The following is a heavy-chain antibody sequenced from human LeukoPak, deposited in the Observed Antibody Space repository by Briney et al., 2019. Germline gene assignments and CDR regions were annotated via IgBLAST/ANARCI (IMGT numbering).Heavy chain of an antibody. D-gene: IGHD3-22*01. Sequence: TSETLSLTCTVSGGSISSYYWSWIRQPPGKGLEWIGYTHYSGSTNYNPSLKSRVTISVDTSKNQFSLKLSSVTAADTAVYYCARDHYDSSGYSPYWYFDLWGRGTLVTVSS. CDR2: THYSGST. CDR3: ARDHYDSSGYSPYWYFDL. CDR1: GGSISSYY. V-gene: IGHV4-59*01. J-gene: IGHJ2*01.